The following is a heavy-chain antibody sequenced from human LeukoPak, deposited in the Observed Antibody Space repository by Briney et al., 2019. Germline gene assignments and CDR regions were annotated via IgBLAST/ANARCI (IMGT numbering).Heavy chain of an antibody. CDR1: GYTFTSYG. V-gene: IGHV1-18*01. Sequence: SVKVSCKASGYTFTSYGISWVRQAPGQGLEWMGWISAYNGNTNYAQKLQGRVTMTTDTSTSTAYMELRSLRSDDTAVYYCARDDYYGSGSYSFDYWGQGTLATVSS. D-gene: IGHD3-10*01. J-gene: IGHJ4*02. CDR3: ARDDYYGSGSYSFDY. CDR2: ISAYNGNT.